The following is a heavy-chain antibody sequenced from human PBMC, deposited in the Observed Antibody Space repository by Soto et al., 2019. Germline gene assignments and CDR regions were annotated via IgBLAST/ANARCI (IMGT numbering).Heavy chain of an antibody. CDR3: AIVVFVGGSYAFDF. V-gene: IGHV3-30*03. D-gene: IGHD1-26*01. CDR1: GFTFSSYG. Sequence: QVQLVESGGGVVQPGRSLRLSCAASGFTFSSYGMHWVRQAPGKGLEWVAVISYDGSNKYYADSVKGRFTISRDNSKNTLYLQMSSLRAEDTAVYYCAIVVFVGGSYAFDFLGQGTLVTVSS. CDR2: ISYDGSNK. J-gene: IGHJ4*02.